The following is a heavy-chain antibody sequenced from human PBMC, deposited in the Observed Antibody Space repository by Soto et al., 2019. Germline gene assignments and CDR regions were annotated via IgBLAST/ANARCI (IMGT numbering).Heavy chain of an antibody. Sequence: PVGSLRLSCTASGFTFNNKWMHWVRQAPGKGLVWLSRIDGAAATTNYADSVKGRFTISRDNAKNIVFLHVNGLTDEDTAVYYCARGGAMGVGYWGQGTLVTVSS. CDR2: IDGAAATT. CDR3: ARGGAMGVGY. D-gene: IGHD1-26*01. CDR1: GFTFNNKW. J-gene: IGHJ4*02. V-gene: IGHV3-74*01.